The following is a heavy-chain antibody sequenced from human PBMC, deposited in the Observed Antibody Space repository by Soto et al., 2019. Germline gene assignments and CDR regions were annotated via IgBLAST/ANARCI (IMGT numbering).Heavy chain of an antibody. D-gene: IGHD1-7*01. CDR1: GYTFTSYG. J-gene: IGHJ6*03. CDR3: ARKTTGTTSNYYYYYMDV. CDR2: ISAYNGNT. V-gene: IGHV1-18*01. Sequence: ASVKVSCKASGYTFTSYGISWVRQAPGQGLEWMGWISAYNGNTNYAQKLQGRVTMTTDTSTSTAYMELRSLRSDDTAVYYCARKTTGTTSNYYYYYMDVWGKGTTVTVSS.